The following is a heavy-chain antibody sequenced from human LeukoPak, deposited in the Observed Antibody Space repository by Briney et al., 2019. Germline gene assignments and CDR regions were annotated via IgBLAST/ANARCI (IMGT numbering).Heavy chain of an antibody. CDR2: IKQDGSEK. D-gene: IGHD6-13*01. Sequence: GGSLRLSCAASGFTFSSYWMSWVRQAPGKGLEWVANIKQDGSEKYYVDSVKGRFTISRDNAKDSLYLQMNSLRAEDTAVYYCARDSTIISSSWLNWFDPWGQGTLVTVSS. CDR1: GFTFSSYW. CDR3: ARDSTIISSSWLNWFDP. J-gene: IGHJ5*02. V-gene: IGHV3-7*01.